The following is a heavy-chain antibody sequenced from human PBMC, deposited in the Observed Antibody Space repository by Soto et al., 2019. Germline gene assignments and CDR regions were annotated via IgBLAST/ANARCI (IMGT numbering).Heavy chain of an antibody. D-gene: IGHD3-16*02. V-gene: IGHV2-5*02. CDR1: GFSLGTSGVG. Sequence: SGPTLVNPTQTLTLTCTFSGFSLGTSGVGVGWIRQPPGKALEWLALIYWDDDKRYSPSLKSRLTITKDTSKNQVVLTMTNMDPVDTGKYYCAHIHIITSGGVIVMDDAFAIWGQGTMVTFSS. CDR3: AHIHIITSGGVIVMDDAFAI. CDR2: IYWDDDK. J-gene: IGHJ3*02.